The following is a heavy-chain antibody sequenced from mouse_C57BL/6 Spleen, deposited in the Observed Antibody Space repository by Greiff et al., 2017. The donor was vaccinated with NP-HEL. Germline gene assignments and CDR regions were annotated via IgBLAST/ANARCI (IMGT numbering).Heavy chain of an antibody. CDR3: ARLLLDWFAY. J-gene: IGHJ3*01. CDR1: GYAFSSSW. D-gene: IGHD2-10*01. Sequence: VQLQQSGPELVKPGASVKISCKASGYAFSSSWMNWVKQRPGKGLEWIGRIYPGDGDTNYNGKFKGKATLTADKSSSTAYMQLSSLTSEDSAVYFCARLLLDWFAYWGQGTLVTVSA. CDR2: IYPGDGDT. V-gene: IGHV1-82*01.